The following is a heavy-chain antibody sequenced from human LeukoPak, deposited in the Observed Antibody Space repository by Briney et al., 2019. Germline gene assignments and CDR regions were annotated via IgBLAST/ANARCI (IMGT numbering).Heavy chain of an antibody. D-gene: IGHD3-10*01. V-gene: IGHV4-34*01. CDR3: ASLALMVRGVVDY. CDR2: INHSGST. Sequence: SETLSLTCAVYGGSFSGYYWSWIRQPPGKGLEWIGEINHSGSTNYNPSLKSRVTISVDTSKNQFSLRLSSVTAADTAVYYCASLALMVRGVVDYWGQGTLVTVSS. CDR1: GGSFSGYY. J-gene: IGHJ4*02.